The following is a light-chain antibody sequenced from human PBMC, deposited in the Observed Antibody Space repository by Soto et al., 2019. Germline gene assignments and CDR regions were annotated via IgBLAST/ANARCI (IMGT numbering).Light chain of an antibody. J-gene: IGKJ1*01. CDR3: QQYYNTFQE. CDR1: QSLLYSSNNKNY. V-gene: IGKV4-1*01. Sequence: DIVMTQSPDSLAVSLGERASINCKSSQSLLYSSNNKNYLAWYQQRPGQPPKLLIYWASTRESGVPDRFSGSGSGTDFTLTISSLQAEDVAVYYCQQYYNTFQEFGQGTKVEIK. CDR2: WAS.